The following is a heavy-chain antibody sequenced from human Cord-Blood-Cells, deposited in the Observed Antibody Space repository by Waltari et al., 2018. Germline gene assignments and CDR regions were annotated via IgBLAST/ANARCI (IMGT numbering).Heavy chain of an antibody. D-gene: IGHD6-19*01. J-gene: IGHJ4*02. Sequence: QVQLQQWGAGLLKPSETLSLTCAVYGGSFRGYYWSWIRQPPGKGLEWIGKINHSGSHNYNPSLKSGVPKSVDTSKNQCSLKLSSVTAADTAVYYCARAGMAVGGTTGEGPYIFDYWGQGTLVTVSS. CDR3: ARAGMAVGGTTGEGPYIFDY. CDR1: GGSFRGYY. V-gene: IGHV4-34*01. CDR2: INHSGSH.